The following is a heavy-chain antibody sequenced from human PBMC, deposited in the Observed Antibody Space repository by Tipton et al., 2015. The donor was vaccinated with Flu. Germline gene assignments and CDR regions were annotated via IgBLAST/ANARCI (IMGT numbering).Heavy chain of an antibody. CDR2: IYHSGST. V-gene: IGHV4-38-2*02. D-gene: IGHD6-19*01. CDR3: ARDTVNSKGGIAVAYDY. Sequence: GLVKPSETLSLTCAVSGYSISSGYYWGWIRQPPGKGLEWIGSIYHSGSTSYNPSLKSRVTISVDTSKNHFSLRLSSVTAADTAVYYCARDTVNSKGGIAVAYDYWGQGILVTVSS. CDR1: GYSISSGYY. J-gene: IGHJ4*02.